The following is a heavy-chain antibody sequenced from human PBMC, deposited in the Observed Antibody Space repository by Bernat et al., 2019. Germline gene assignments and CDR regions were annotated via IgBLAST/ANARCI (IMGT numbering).Heavy chain of an antibody. CDR3: AKDIVVVPAAIPSFDAFDI. CDR1: GFTFSSYA. D-gene: IGHD2-2*02. J-gene: IGHJ3*02. Sequence: EVQLLESGGGLVQPGGSLRLSCAASGFTFSSYAMSWVRQAPGKGLEWVSAISGSGGSTYYADSVKGRFTISRDNSKNTLYLQMNSLRAEDTAVYYCAKDIVVVPAAIPSFDAFDIWGQGTMVTVSS. V-gene: IGHV3-23*01. CDR2: ISGSGGST.